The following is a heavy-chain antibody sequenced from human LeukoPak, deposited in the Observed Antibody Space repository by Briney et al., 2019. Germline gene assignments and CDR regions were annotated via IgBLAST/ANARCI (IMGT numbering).Heavy chain of an antibody. D-gene: IGHD5-12*01. CDR1: GVSISSSTYY. CDR2: IYSSGST. J-gene: IGHJ4*02. Sequence: SESLSLTCTVSGVSISSSTYYWGWIRQPPGKGLEWIGTIYSSGSTYYNSSLKSRVTLSVDTSKNHFSLQLTYVTAADTAVYYCARDPYSGYGRFDYWGQGTLVTVSS. CDR3: ARDPYSGYGRFDY. V-gene: IGHV4-39*07.